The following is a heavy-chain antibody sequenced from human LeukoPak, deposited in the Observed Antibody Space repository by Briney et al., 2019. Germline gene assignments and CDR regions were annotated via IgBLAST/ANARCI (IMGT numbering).Heavy chain of an antibody. D-gene: IGHD3-22*01. Sequence: SETLSLTCAVYGGSFSGYYWSWIRQPPGKGLEWIGEINHSGSTNYNPSLKSRVTISVDTSKNQFSLKLSSVTAADTAVYYCARPRDRSGYYYTYWGQGTLVTVSS. J-gene: IGHJ4*02. CDR2: INHSGST. V-gene: IGHV4-34*01. CDR1: GGSFSGYY. CDR3: ARPRDRSGYYYTY.